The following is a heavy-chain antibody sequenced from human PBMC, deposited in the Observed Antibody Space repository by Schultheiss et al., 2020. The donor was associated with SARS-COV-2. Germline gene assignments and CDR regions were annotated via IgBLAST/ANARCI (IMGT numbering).Heavy chain of an antibody. Sequence: ASVKVSCKASGYTFTSYAMHWVRQAPGQRLEWMGWMNAGNGDTKYSQKFQGRVTITADKSTSTAYMELSSLRSEDTAVYYCARHTGYSYGLDYWGQGTLVSVS. V-gene: IGHV1-3*01. CDR2: MNAGNGDT. CDR1: GYTFTSYA. CDR3: ARHTGYSYGLDY. J-gene: IGHJ4*02. D-gene: IGHD5-18*01.